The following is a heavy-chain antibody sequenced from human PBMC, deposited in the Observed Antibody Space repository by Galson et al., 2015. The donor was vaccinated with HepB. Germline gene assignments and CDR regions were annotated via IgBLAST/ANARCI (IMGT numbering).Heavy chain of an antibody. V-gene: IGHV1-2*02. Sequence: SVKVSCKASGYTFTGYYMHWVRQAPGQGLEWMGWINPNSGGTNYAQKFQGRVTMTRDTSISTAYMELSRLRSDDTAVYYCARDRIVVVPAANLNWFDPWGQGTLVTVSS. J-gene: IGHJ5*02. D-gene: IGHD2-2*01. CDR3: ARDRIVVVPAANLNWFDP. CDR2: INPNSGGT. CDR1: GYTFTGYY.